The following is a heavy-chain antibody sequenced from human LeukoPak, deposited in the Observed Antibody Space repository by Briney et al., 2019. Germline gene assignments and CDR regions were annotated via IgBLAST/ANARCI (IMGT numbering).Heavy chain of an antibody. Sequence: SETLSLTCAVSGGSISSSNWWSWVRQPPGKGLEWIGEIYHSGSTNYNPSLKSRVTISVDTSKNQFSLKLSSVTAADTAVYYCARDLGIAVARWGQGTLVTVSS. V-gene: IGHV4-4*02. D-gene: IGHD6-19*01. CDR1: GGSISSSNW. CDR2: IYHSGST. CDR3: ARDLGIAVAR. J-gene: IGHJ4*02.